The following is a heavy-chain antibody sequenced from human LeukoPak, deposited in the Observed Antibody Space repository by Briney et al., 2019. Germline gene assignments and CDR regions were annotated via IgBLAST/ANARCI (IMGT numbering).Heavy chain of an antibody. CDR2: ISSSGSNV. CDR3: ARRGSGGCVDY. V-gene: IGHV3-11*01. J-gene: IGHJ4*02. D-gene: IGHD6-19*01. CDR1: GFTFSDYY. Sequence: MSGGSLRLSCAASGFTFSDYYMSWIRQAPGKGLEWVSYISSSGSNVYYADSVKGRFTISRDNAKNSLYLQMSSLRAEDTAVYYCARRGSGGCVDYWGQGTLVTVSS.